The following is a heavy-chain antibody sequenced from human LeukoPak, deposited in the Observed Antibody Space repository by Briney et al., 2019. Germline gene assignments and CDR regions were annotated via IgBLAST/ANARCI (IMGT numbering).Heavy chain of an antibody. D-gene: IGHD3-10*01. CDR2: IRYDGSNK. CDR3: AKDRRQERFSGNFDY. J-gene: IGHJ4*02. V-gene: IGHV3-30*02. CDR1: GFTFSSYG. Sequence: GGSLRLSCAASGFTFSSYGMHWVRQAPGKGLEWVAFIRYDGSNKYYADSVKGRFTISRDSSKNTLYLQMNSLRAEDTAIYYCAKDRRQERFSGNFDYWGQGTLVTVSS.